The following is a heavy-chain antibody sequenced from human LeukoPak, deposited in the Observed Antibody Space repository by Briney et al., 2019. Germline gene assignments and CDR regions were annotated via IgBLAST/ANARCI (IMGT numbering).Heavy chain of an antibody. CDR1: GFTFSSYW. CDR3: ASSNWNYYNY. CDR2: IKQDGSEK. V-gene: IGHV3-7*05. Sequence: GGSLRLSCAASGFTFSSYWMSWVRQDPGKGLEWVANIKQDGSEKYYVDSVKGRFTISRDNAQNSLYLHMNSLRAEDTSVYYCASSNWNYYNYWGQGTLVTVSS. D-gene: IGHD1-20*01. J-gene: IGHJ4*02.